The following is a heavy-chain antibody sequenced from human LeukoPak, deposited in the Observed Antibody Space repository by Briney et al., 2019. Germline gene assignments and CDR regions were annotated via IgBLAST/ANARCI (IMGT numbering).Heavy chain of an antibody. CDR1: GGSISSGGYY. V-gene: IGHV4-30-2*01. J-gene: IGHJ4*02. D-gene: IGHD2-2*01. CDR2: IYHSGST. Sequence: SETLSLTCTVSGGSISSGGYYWSWIRQPPGKGLEWIGYIYHSGSTYYNPSLKSRVTISVDRSKNRFSLKLSSVTAADTAVYYCARDSRGYCSSTSCNSHFDYWGQGTLVTVSS. CDR3: ARDSRGYCSSTSCNSHFDY.